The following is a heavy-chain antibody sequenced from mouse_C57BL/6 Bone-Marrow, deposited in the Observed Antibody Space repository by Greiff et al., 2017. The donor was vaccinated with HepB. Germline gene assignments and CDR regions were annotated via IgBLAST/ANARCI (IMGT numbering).Heavy chain of an antibody. J-gene: IGHJ3*01. CDR2: ISSGGSYT. V-gene: IGHV5-6*01. CDR1: GFTFSSYG. Sequence: EVQGVESGGDLVKPGGSLKLSCAAPGFTFSSYGMSWVRQTPDKRLEWVATISSGGSYTYYPDSVKGRFTISRDNAKNTLYLQMSSLKSEDTAMYYCARHHYDYDVAYWGQGTLVTVSA. CDR3: ARHHYDYDVAY. D-gene: IGHD2-4*01.